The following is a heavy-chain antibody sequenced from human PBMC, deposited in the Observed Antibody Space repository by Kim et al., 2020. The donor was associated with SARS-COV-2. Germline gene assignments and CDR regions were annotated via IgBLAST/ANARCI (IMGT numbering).Heavy chain of an antibody. CDR2: INPNSGGT. D-gene: IGHD6-19*01. V-gene: IGHV1-2*05. Sequence: ASVKVSCKASGYTFTGYYMHWVRQAPGQGLEWMGRINPNSGGTNYAQKFQGRVTMTRDTSISTAYMELSRLRSDDTVVYYCARGEYSSGWYVDYWGQGTLVTVSS. CDR1: GYTFTGYY. J-gene: IGHJ4*02. CDR3: ARGEYSSGWYVDY.